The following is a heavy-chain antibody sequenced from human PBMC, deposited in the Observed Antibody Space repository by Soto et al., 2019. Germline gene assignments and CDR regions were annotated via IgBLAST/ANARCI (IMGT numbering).Heavy chain of an antibody. J-gene: IGHJ4*02. CDR1: GGSFSGYY. Sequence: QVQLQQWGAGLLKPSETLSLTCAVYGGSFSGYYWSWIRQPPGKGLEWSGEINHSGSTNYNPSLTSRVTISVDTSKNQFSPKLSSVTAADTAVYYCARAAPRYCSGGSCYSGRDSWGQGTLVTVSS. CDR3: ARAAPRYCSGGSCYSGRDS. D-gene: IGHD2-15*01. V-gene: IGHV4-34*01. CDR2: INHSGST.